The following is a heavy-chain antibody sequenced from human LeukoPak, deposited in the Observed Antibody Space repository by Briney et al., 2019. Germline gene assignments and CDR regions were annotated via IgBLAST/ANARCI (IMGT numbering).Heavy chain of an antibody. V-gene: IGHV3-30*04. J-gene: IGHJ4*02. CDR2: ISYDGSNK. CDR1: GFTFSSYA. D-gene: IGHD6-13*01. CDR3: ARSEAAAGNVDY. Sequence: GGSLRLSCAASGFTFSSYAMHWVRQASGKGLEWVAVISYDGSNKYYADSVKGRFTISRDNSKNTLYLQMNSLRAEDTAVYYCARSEAAAGNVDYWGQGTLVTVSS.